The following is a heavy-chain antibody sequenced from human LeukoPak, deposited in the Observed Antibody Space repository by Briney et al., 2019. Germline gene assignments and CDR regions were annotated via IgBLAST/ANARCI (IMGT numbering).Heavy chain of an antibody. D-gene: IGHD3-22*01. V-gene: IGHV3-21*01. CDR2: ISSSSSYI. CDR3: ARDSRATYYYDSSGMGNWFDP. CDR1: GFTLSSYS. Sequence: GGSLRLSCAASGFTLSSYSMNWVRQAPGKGLEWVSSISSSSSYIYYADSVKGRFTISRDNAKNSLYLQMNSLRAEDTAVYYCARDSRATYYYDSSGMGNWFDPWGQGTLVTVSS. J-gene: IGHJ5*02.